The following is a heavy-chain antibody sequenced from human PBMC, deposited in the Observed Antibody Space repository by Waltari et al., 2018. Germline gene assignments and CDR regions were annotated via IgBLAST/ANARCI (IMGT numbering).Heavy chain of an antibody. J-gene: IGHJ4*02. D-gene: IGHD3-10*01. CDR1: AGTFSSHA. CDR2: LIPIFGTA. Sequence: QVQLVQAGAEVKKPGSSVKVSCTASAGTFSSHAISWVRQAPGQGLAWMGGLIPIFGTANYAQKFQGRGTITTDESTSTAYMELSSLRSEDTAVYYCARAPELFSPPFFDYWGQGTLVTVSS. V-gene: IGHV1-69*05. CDR3: ARAPELFSPPFFDY.